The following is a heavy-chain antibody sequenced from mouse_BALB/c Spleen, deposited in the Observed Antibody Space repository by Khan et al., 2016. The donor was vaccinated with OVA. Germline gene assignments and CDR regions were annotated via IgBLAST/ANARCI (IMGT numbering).Heavy chain of an antibody. CDR1: GDSITSGY. V-gene: IGHV3-8*02. CDR3: ARSTYRYAFAY. Sequence: EVKLLESGPSLVKPSQTLSLTCSVTGDSITSGYWNWIRKFPGNKLEYMGYMIYSGNTYYNPSLKSRISIPRPPSKNQYYLQLNSVTTEDTATYCWARSTYRYAFAYWGQGTLVTVSA. J-gene: IGHJ3*01. D-gene: IGHD2-14*01. CDR2: MIYSGNT.